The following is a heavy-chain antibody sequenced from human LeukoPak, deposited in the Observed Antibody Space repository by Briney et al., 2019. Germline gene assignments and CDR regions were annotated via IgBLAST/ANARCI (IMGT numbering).Heavy chain of an antibody. Sequence: PGGSLRLSYAASGFHFSRQPMRWVRQAPGKALEWVSSITSSGGSTYYAGSVKGRFTISRDNPKNSLDLQRHSLRAEDTAVYYCARAPSSSWSSFEYWGPGTLVTVSS. V-gene: IGHV3-23*01. CDR2: ITSSGGST. CDR1: GFHFSRQP. J-gene: IGHJ4*02. D-gene: IGHD6-13*01. CDR3: ARAPSSSWSSFEY.